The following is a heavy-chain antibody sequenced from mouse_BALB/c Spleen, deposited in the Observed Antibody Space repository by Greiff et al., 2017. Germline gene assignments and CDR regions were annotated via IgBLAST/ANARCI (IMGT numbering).Heavy chain of an antibody. CDR2: IDPENGNT. CDR3: AHFPIYYGNLYAMDY. D-gene: IGHD2-1*01. Sequence: EVKLQQSGAELVRPGALVKLSCKASGFNIKDYYMHWVKQRPEQGLEWIGWIDPENGNTIYDPKFQGKASITADTSSNTAYLQLSSLTSEDTAVYYCAHFPIYYGNLYAMDYWGQGTSVTVSS. CDR1: GFNIKDYY. J-gene: IGHJ4*01. V-gene: IGHV14-1*02.